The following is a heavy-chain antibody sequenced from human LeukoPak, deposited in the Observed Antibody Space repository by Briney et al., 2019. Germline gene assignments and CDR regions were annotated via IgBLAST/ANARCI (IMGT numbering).Heavy chain of an antibody. D-gene: IGHD3-22*01. Sequence: ASVKVSCKASGYTDTSYYMHWVRQAPGQGLEWMGIINPSGGSTSYAQKFQGRVTMTRDTSTSTVYMELSSLRSEDTAVYYCARVGYYYDSSGYYDYWGQGTLVTVSS. J-gene: IGHJ4*02. V-gene: IGHV1-46*01. CDR1: GYTDTSYY. CDR3: ARVGYYYDSSGYYDY. CDR2: INPSGGST.